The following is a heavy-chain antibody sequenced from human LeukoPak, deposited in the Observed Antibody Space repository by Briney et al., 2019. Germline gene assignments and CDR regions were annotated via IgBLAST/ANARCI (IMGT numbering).Heavy chain of an antibody. CDR2: IKKDGSEK. D-gene: IGHD3-22*01. CDR1: GFTFSSYG. CDR3: ARDFPYYYDISGYYQDY. J-gene: IGHJ4*02. V-gene: IGHV3-7*01. Sequence: GSLRLSCAASGFTFSSYGMSWVRQAPGKGLEWVANIKKDGSEKYYVDSVKGRFTISRDNAKNSLNLQMNSLRAEDTAVYYCARDFPYYYDISGYYQDYWGQGTLVTVSS.